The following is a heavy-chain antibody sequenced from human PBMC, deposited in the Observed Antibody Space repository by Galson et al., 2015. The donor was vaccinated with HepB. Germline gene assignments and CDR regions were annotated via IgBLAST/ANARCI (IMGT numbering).Heavy chain of an antibody. V-gene: IGHV3-30-3*01. CDR1: GFTFSSYA. CDR3: ARDSSGWYSVFDY. D-gene: IGHD6-19*01. Sequence: SLRLSCAASGFTFSSYAMHWVRQAPGKGLEWVAVISYDGSNKYYADSVKGRFTISRDNSKNTLYLQMNSLRAEDTAVYYCARDSSGWYSVFDYWGQGTLVTVSP. J-gene: IGHJ4*02. CDR2: ISYDGSNK.